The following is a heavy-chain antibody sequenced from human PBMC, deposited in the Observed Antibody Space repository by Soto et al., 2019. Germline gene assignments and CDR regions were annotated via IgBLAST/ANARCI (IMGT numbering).Heavy chain of an antibody. CDR3: AKVPGGAGITMIVVVIRVYFDY. Sequence: GGSLRLSCAASGFTFSSYAMSWVRQAPGKGLEWVSAISGSGGSTYYADSVKGRFTISRDNSKNTLYLQMNSLRAEDTAVYYCAKVPGGAGITMIVVVIRVYFDYWGQGTLVTVSS. D-gene: IGHD3-22*01. CDR1: GFTFSSYA. CDR2: ISGSGGST. J-gene: IGHJ4*02. V-gene: IGHV3-23*01.